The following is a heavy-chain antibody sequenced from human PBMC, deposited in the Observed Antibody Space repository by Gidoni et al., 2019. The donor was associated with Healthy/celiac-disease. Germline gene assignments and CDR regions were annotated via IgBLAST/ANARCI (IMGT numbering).Heavy chain of an antibody. J-gene: IGHJ3*02. D-gene: IGHD6-13*01. CDR2: ISWNSGSI. CDR3: AKDRRAAGSLSAFDI. V-gene: IGHV3-9*01. CDR1: GFPFDYYA. Sequence: EVQLVASGGGLVQPGGSLRLSCALSGFPFDYYAMHWVRQAPGKGLEWVSGISWNSGSIGYADSVKGRFTISRDNAKNSLYLQMNSLRAEDTALYYCAKDRRAAGSLSAFDIWGQGTMVTVSS.